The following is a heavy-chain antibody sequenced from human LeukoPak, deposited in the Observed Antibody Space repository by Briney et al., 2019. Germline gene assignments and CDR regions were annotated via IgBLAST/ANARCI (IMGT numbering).Heavy chain of an antibody. D-gene: IGHD3-22*01. V-gene: IGHV4-31*03. J-gene: IGHJ3*02. CDR2: IYYSGST. Sequence: PSETLSLTCTVSGGSISSGGYYWSWLRQHPGQGLEWIVYIYYSGSTYYNPSLKSRVTISVDTSKNQFSLKLSSVTAADTAVYYCARESRYYDSSGYGGDDAFDIWGQGTMVTVSS. CDR1: GGSISSGGYY. CDR3: ARESRYYDSSGYGGDDAFDI.